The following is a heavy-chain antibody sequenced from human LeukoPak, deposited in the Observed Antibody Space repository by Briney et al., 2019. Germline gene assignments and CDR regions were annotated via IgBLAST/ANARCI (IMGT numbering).Heavy chain of an antibody. CDR1: GFIFSSYY. Sequence: PGGSLRLSCAASGFIFSSYYMAWVRQAPGKGLEWVANIKPDGSDTCYVDSVKGRFTISRDNAKNSLFLQMNSLRDEDTAVYYCARDPGPSIPAWGAFDIWGQGTKVTVSS. D-gene: IGHD6-6*01. J-gene: IGHJ3*02. CDR2: IKPDGSDT. V-gene: IGHV3-7*01. CDR3: ARDPGPSIPAWGAFDI.